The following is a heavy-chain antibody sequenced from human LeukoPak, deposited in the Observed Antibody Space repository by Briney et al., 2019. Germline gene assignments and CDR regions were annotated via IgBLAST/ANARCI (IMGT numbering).Heavy chain of an antibody. Sequence: GGSLRLSCAASGFTISSYAMSWVRQAPGKGLEWVSAISGSGGSTYYADSVKGRFTISRDNSKNTLYLQMNSLRAEDTAVYYCAKDRAAMDFFDYWGQGTLVTVSS. CDR3: AKDRAAMDFFDY. V-gene: IGHV3-23*01. J-gene: IGHJ4*02. D-gene: IGHD5-18*01. CDR1: GFTISSYA. CDR2: ISGSGGST.